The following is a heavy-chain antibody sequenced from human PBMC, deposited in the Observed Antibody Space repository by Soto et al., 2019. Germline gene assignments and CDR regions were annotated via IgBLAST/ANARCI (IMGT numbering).Heavy chain of an antibody. CDR1: GGSISSFY. Sequence: SETLSLTCTVSGGSISSFYWSWSRQPPGKGLEWIGYIYYSGSTNYNPSLKTRVTISVDTSKNQFSLKLSSVTATDTAVYYCARTRYCSSLNCYFDYWGQGYLVTVTS. J-gene: IGHJ4*02. V-gene: IGHV4-59*08. D-gene: IGHD2-2*01. CDR3: ARTRYCSSLNCYFDY. CDR2: IYYSGST.